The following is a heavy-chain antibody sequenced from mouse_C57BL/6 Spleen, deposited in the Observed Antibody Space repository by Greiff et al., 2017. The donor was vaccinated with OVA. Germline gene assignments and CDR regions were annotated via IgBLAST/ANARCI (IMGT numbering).Heavy chain of an antibody. CDR1: GYTFTSYD. V-gene: IGHV1-85*01. CDR3: ARGGDAMDY. J-gene: IGHJ4*01. CDR2: IYPRDGST. Sequence: QVQLQQSGPELVKPGASVKLSCKASGYTFTSYDINWVKQRPGQGLEWIGWIYPRDGSTTYNEKFKGKATLTVDTSSSTAYMELHSLTSEDSAVYFCARGGDAMDYWGQGTSVTVSS.